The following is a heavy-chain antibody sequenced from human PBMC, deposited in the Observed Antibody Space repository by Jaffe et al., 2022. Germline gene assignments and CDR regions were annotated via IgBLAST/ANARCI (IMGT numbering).Heavy chain of an antibody. J-gene: IGHJ3*02. D-gene: IGHD6-13*01. CDR1: GGTFSSYA. CDR3: AREAYSSSWYVRPVEDAFDI. Sequence: QVQLVQSGAEVKKPGSSVKVSCKASGGTFSSYAISWVRQAPGQGLEWMGGIIPIFGTANYAQKFQGRVTITADESTSTAYMELSSLRSEDTAVYYCAREAYSSSWYVRPVEDAFDIWGQGTMVTVSS. CDR2: IIPIFGTA. V-gene: IGHV1-69*01.